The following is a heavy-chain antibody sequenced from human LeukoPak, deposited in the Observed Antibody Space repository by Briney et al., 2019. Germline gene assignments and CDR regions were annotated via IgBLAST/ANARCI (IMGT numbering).Heavy chain of an antibody. V-gene: IGHV5-51*01. D-gene: IGHD3-3*01. CDR1: GYSFTSYW. CDR3: ARRAITIFGVSLGMDV. Sequence: GESLQISCKGSGYSFTSYWIGWVRQMPGKGLEWMGIIYPGDSDTRYSPSFQGQVTISADKSISTAYLQWSSLKASDTAMYYCARRAITIFGVSLGMDVWGQGTTVTVSS. J-gene: IGHJ6*02. CDR2: IYPGDSDT.